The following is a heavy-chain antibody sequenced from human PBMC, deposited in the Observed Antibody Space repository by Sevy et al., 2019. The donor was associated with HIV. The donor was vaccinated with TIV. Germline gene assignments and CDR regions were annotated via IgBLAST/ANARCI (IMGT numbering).Heavy chain of an antibody. Sequence: GGSLRLSCAASGVTFSAYWMSWVRQVPGKGLEWVANIKQDGSEKYYVDFVKGRFTISRDNAKNSLYLQMNSLRVEDTAVYYCARKTYNSAWNLFYFDYWGQGTLVTVSS. CDR1: GVTFSAYW. D-gene: IGHD3-22*01. J-gene: IGHJ4*02. CDR2: IKQDGSEK. CDR3: ARKTYNSAWNLFYFDY. V-gene: IGHV3-7*01.